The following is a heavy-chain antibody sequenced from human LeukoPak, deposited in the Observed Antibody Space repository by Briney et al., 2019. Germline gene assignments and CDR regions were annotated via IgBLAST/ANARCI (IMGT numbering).Heavy chain of an antibody. V-gene: IGHV3-48*04. Sequence: GGSLRLSCAASGFTFSIYSMNWVRQAPGKGLEWVSCISSSSTTICYADSVKGRFTISRDNAKNSLYLQMNSLRAEDTAVYYCAKGYSDAFDIWGQGTMVTVSS. CDR2: ISSSSTTI. D-gene: IGHD2-15*01. J-gene: IGHJ3*02. CDR3: AKGYSDAFDI. CDR1: GFTFSIYS.